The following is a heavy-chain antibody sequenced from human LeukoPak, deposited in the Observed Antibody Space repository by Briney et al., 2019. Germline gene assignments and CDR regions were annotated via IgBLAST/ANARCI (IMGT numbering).Heavy chain of an antibody. D-gene: IGHD4-17*01. CDR3: ARGATVTTLNDAFDI. Sequence: SVKVSCKASGGTFSSYAISWVRQAPGQGLECMGGIIPIFGTANYAQKFQGRVTITTDESTSTAYMELSSLRSEDTAVYYCARGATVTTLNDAFDIWGQGTMVTVSS. J-gene: IGHJ3*02. CDR1: GGTFSSYA. V-gene: IGHV1-69*05. CDR2: IIPIFGTA.